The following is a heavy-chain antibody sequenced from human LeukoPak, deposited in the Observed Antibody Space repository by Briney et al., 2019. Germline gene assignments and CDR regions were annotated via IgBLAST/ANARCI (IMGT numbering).Heavy chain of an antibody. Sequence: SETLSLTCTVSGGSISDNYWSWIRQPPGKGLEWIGYIYYSGSANYNPSLKSRVTISVDTSKDQFSLKLTSVTAADSAVYYCARVGPAVAGTHFYYGMDVWGQGTTVTVSS. CDR2: IYYSGSA. CDR1: GGSISDNY. V-gene: IGHV4-59*01. CDR3: ARVGPAVAGTHFYYGMDV. D-gene: IGHD6-19*01. J-gene: IGHJ6*02.